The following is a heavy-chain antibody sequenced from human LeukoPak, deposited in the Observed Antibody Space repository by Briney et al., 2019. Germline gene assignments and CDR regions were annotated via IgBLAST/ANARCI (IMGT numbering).Heavy chain of an antibody. J-gene: IGHJ4*02. Sequence: SETLSLTCTVSGGSISSYYWSWIRQPPGKGLEWIGYIYYSGSTNYNPSLKSRVTISVDTSKNQFSLKLSSVTAADTAVYYCARSLDSSGYYYWGQGTLVTVSS. D-gene: IGHD3-22*01. CDR2: IYYSGST. CDR1: GGSISSYY. CDR3: ARSLDSSGYYY. V-gene: IGHV4-59*01.